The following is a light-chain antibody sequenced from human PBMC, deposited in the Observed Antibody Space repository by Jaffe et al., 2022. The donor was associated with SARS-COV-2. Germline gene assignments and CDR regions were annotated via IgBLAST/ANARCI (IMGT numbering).Light chain of an antibody. Sequence: DIQMTQSPSSLSASIGDTVTITCRASQGISNYLNWYQQKPGKAPKLLVYGVSNLQSGVPSRLTGSGTGTDFTLTINSLQPEDFATYYCQHSYSTPFTFGGGTKVEMK. V-gene: IGKV1-39*01. CDR2: GVS. CDR1: QGISNY. J-gene: IGKJ4*01. CDR3: QHSYSTPFT.